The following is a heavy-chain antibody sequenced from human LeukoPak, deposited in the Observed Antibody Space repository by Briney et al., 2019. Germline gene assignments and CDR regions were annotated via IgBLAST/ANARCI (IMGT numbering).Heavy chain of an antibody. CDR2: INHSGST. Sequence: SETLSLTCAVYGGSFSGYYWSWIRQPPGKGLEWIGEINHSGSTNYNPSLKSRVTISVDTSKNQFSPKLSSVTAADTAVYYCARYKQLGSYYYFDYWGQGTLVTVSS. CDR1: GGSFSGYY. J-gene: IGHJ4*02. CDR3: ARYKQLGSYYYFDY. D-gene: IGHD6-13*01. V-gene: IGHV4-34*01.